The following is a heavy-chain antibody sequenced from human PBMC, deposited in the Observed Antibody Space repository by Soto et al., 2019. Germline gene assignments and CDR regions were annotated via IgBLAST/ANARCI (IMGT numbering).Heavy chain of an antibody. V-gene: IGHV5-10-1*01. Sequence: GESLKISCKGSGYRFDRYWVTGARQQPGKGLEGMGRIDPSDSQTYYSPSFRGHVTISVTKSITTVFLQWSSLRASDTAMYYCARQIYDSDTGPNFQYYFDSWGQGTPVTVSS. J-gene: IGHJ4*02. CDR1: GYRFDRYW. CDR2: IDPSDSQT. D-gene: IGHD3-22*01. CDR3: ARQIYDSDTGPNFQYYFDS.